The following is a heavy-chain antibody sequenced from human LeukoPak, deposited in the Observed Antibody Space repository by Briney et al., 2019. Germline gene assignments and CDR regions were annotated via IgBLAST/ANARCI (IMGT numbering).Heavy chain of an antibody. J-gene: IGHJ4*02. CDR2: IYYSGSA. CDR1: GGSISSYY. Sequence: SETLSLTCTVSGGSISSYYWSWIRQPPGKGLEWIGYIYYSGSANYNPSLKSRVTISVDTSKNQFSLKLSSVTAADTAVYYCARGDCSGGSCYHGYWGQGTLVTVSS. D-gene: IGHD2-15*01. CDR3: ARGDCSGGSCYHGY. V-gene: IGHV4-59*01.